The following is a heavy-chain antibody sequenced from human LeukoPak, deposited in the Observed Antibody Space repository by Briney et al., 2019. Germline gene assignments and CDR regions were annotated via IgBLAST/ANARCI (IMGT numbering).Heavy chain of an antibody. J-gene: IGHJ4*02. CDR2: INADGSST. CDR3: ASGRCSGGSCYNGLGDY. CDR1: GFTFSSYW. D-gene: IGHD2-15*01. V-gene: IGHV3-74*01. Sequence: GGSLRLSCAASGFTFSSYWMHWVRQAPGKGLVWVSRINADGSSTSYADSVKGRFTISRDNAKNTLYLQMNSLRAEDTAVYYCASGRCSGGSCYNGLGDYWGQGTLVTVSS.